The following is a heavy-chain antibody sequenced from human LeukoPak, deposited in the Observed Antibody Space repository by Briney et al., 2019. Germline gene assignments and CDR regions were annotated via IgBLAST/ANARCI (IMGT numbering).Heavy chain of an antibody. Sequence: EGSLRLSCAASGFTFSSYGMHWVRQAPGKGLEWVAVISYDGSNKYYADSVKGRFTISRDNSKNTLYLQMNSLRAEDTAVYYCAKDDGGYFDWLPLYYYYYGMDVWGQGTTVTVSS. CDR1: GFTFSSYG. CDR3: AKDDGGYFDWLPLYYYYYGMDV. D-gene: IGHD3-9*01. CDR2: ISYDGSNK. V-gene: IGHV3-30*18. J-gene: IGHJ6*02.